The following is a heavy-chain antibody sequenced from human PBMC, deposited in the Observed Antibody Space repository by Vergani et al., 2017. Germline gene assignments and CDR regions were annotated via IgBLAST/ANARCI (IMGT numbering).Heavy chain of an antibody. CDR2: INWNSDSI. D-gene: IGHD6-13*01. Sequence: EVQLVESGGGLVQPGRSLRLSCAASGFTFDDYAMHWVRQAPGKGLELVSGINWNSDSIAYADSVKGRFTISRDNAKNSLYLQMNSLRAEDTALYYCLKDIAASGNYWYFDLWGRGTLVTVSS. V-gene: IGHV3-9*01. J-gene: IGHJ2*01. CDR1: GFTFDDYA. CDR3: LKDIAASGNYWYFDL.